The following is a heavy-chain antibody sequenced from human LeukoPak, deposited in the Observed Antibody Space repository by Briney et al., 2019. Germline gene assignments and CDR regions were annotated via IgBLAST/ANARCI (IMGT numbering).Heavy chain of an antibody. J-gene: IGHJ4*02. V-gene: IGHV3-9*01. D-gene: IGHD4-17*01. Sequence: GRSLRLSCAASGFTFDDYATHWVRQAPGKGLEWVSGISWNSGSIGYADSVKGRFAISRDNAKNSLYLQMNSLRAEDTALYYCAKGLYGDHLRFDYWGQGTLVTVSS. CDR3: AKGLYGDHLRFDY. CDR2: ISWNSGSI. CDR1: GFTFDDYA.